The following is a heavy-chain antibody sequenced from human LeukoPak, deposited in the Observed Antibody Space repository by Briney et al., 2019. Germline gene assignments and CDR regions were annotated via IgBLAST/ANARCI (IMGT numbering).Heavy chain of an antibody. CDR1: GYTFTGYY. V-gene: IGHV1-2*02. CDR2: INPNSGGT. Sequence: ASVKVSCKASGYTFTGYYMHWVRQAPGQGLEWMGWINPNSGGTNYAQKFQGRVTMTRDTSISTAYMELSRLRSDDTAVYYCARDYHLGSSGYRFPGYYYYMDVWGKGTTVTVSS. CDR3: ARDYHLGSSGYRFPGYYYYMDV. D-gene: IGHD3-22*01. J-gene: IGHJ6*03.